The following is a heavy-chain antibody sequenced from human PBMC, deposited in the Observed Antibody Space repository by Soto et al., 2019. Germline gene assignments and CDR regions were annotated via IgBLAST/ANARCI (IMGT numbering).Heavy chain of an antibody. D-gene: IGHD3-10*01. CDR1: GFTFSSYG. CDR3: ARTSRFTMVRGVIQHYYYYYYMDV. Sequence: GGSLRLSCAASGFTFSSYGMHWVRQAPGKGLEWVAVISYDGSNKYYADSVKGRFTISRDNSKNTLYLQMNSLRAEDTAVYYCARTSRFTMVRGVIQHYYYYYYMDVWGKGTTVTVSS. CDR2: ISYDGSNK. J-gene: IGHJ6*03. V-gene: IGHV3-30*03.